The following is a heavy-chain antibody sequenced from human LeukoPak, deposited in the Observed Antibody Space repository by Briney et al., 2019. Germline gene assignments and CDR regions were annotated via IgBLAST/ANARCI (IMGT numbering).Heavy chain of an antibody. CDR2: ISPSSGNI. CDR3: VRVKGTYFDY. CDR1: GFPLSSYS. J-gene: IGHJ4*02. D-gene: IGHD1-1*01. Sequence: PGSSLRLSCVASGFPLSSYSINWIRQAPGKGLEWVSYISPSSGNIYYLDSVQGRFTVSRDNDRNSLFLQIDSPTAEDTAVYFCVRVKGTYFDYWGQGALVTVSS. V-gene: IGHV3-48*01.